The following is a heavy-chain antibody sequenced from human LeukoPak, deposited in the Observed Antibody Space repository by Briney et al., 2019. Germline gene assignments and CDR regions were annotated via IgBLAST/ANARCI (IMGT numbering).Heavy chain of an antibody. V-gene: IGHV4-39*07. J-gene: IGHJ4*02. Sequence: SETLSLTCTVSGGSISTSSYYWGWVRQPPGKGLEWIGNIFYSGSTYYSPSLKSRVTISLDTSKNQFSLKLSSVTAADTAVYYCARAEPNYYDSSGYWEYYFDYWGQGTLVTVSS. CDR3: ARAEPNYYDSSGYWEYYFDY. D-gene: IGHD3-22*01. CDR1: GGSISTSSYY. CDR2: IFYSGST.